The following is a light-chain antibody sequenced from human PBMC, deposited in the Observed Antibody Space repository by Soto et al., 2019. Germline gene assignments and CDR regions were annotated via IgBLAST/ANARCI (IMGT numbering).Light chain of an antibody. J-gene: IGKJ2*01. CDR3: QQSYSTPYT. CDR1: QSISSN. V-gene: IGKV1-39*01. CDR2: VAS. Sequence: DIQMTQSPSSLSASVGDRVTITCRASQSISSNLNWYQQKPGEAPKLLIYVASSLQSGVPSRFSGSESGTDYTLTISSLQPDDFGTYYCQQSYSTPYTFGQGNKLEIK.